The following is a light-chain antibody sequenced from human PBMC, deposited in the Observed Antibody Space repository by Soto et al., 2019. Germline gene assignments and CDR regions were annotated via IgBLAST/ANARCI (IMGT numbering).Light chain of an antibody. J-gene: IGKJ4*02. CDR3: QHYNNWPLT. V-gene: IGKV3-15*01. Sequence: EIVMTQSPATLSVSPGERATLSCRASQSVSGDLAWYQQKPGQAPRLRIYGASTRATGIPARFSGSGSGTEFTLTISSLQSEEFAVYYCQHYNNWPLTFGGGTKVEIK. CDR1: QSVSGD. CDR2: GAS.